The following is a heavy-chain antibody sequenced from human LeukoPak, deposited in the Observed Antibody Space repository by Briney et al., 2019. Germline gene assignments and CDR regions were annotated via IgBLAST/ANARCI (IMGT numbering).Heavy chain of an antibody. Sequence: ASVKVSCKASGYTFTSYDINWVRQATGQGLEWMGWMNPNSGNTGYAQKFQGRVTMTRDMSTSTVYMELSSLRSEDTAVYYCARGMEYQLLLTLGWFDPWGQGTLVTVSS. J-gene: IGHJ5*02. D-gene: IGHD2-2*01. V-gene: IGHV1-8*01. CDR1: GYTFTSYD. CDR2: MNPNSGNT. CDR3: ARGMEYQLLLTLGWFDP.